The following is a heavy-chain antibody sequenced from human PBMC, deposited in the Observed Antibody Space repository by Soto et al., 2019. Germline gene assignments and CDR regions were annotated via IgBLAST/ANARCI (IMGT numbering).Heavy chain of an antibody. CDR1: GFTFSNFA. Sequence: EVQVVESGGGLVQPGGSLRLSCTASGFTFSNFAMNWVRQAPGKGLECVAYISSSASTIFYAESVKGRFTISRDNAKNSLYLQMNSMTDEDTGVYYCASPSYSSGYYWGQGTLVTVAS. J-gene: IGHJ4*02. V-gene: IGHV3-48*02. CDR2: ISSSASTI. CDR3: ASPSYSSGYY. D-gene: IGHD6-19*01.